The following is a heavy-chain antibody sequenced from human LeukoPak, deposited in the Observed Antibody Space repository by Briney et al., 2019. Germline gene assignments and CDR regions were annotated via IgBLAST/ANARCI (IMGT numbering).Heavy chain of an antibody. J-gene: IGHJ4*02. CDR1: GGSFSGYY. D-gene: IGHD6-19*01. CDR3: ARVGSGGAWFDF. Sequence: PSETLSLTCAVYGGSFSGYYWSWIRQPAGKGLEWIGRIFISGGTNYNPSLRSRATISIDTSKNQLSLTLTSVTAADTAVYYCARVGSGGAWFDFWGQGTLVSVSS. V-gene: IGHV4-59*10. CDR2: IFISGGT.